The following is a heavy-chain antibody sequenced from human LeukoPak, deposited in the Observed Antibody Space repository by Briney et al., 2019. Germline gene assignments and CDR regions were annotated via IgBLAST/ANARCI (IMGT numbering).Heavy chain of an antibody. CDR3: AKETTEFSPFDS. J-gene: IGHJ4*02. Sequence: LTGGSLRLSCAASGLTFSSYGMHWGRQAPGKGLEWVAVISYDGSNKYYADSVKGRFTISRDNSKNTLYLQMNSLRAEDTAVYYCAKETTEFSPFDSWGQGTLVTVSS. CDR2: ISYDGSNK. D-gene: IGHD1-1*01. V-gene: IGHV3-30*18. CDR1: GLTFSSYG.